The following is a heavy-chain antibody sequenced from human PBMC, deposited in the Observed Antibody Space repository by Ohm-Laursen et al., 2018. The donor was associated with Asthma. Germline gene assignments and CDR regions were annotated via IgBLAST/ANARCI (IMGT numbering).Heavy chain of an antibody. CDR1: GYSFSLYS. J-gene: IGHJ1*01. CDR3: ARIGPEWELPGREYSLIQ. CDR2: ISTASTFI. D-gene: IGHD1-26*01. Sequence: SLRLSCAASGYSFSLYSIHWVRQAPGKGLEWAASISTASTFIYYGDSVRGRFTTTRDNAKNLVYLQMDSLRVEDTALYYCARIGPEWELPGREYSLIQWGEGTLVTVSS. V-gene: IGHV3-21*01.